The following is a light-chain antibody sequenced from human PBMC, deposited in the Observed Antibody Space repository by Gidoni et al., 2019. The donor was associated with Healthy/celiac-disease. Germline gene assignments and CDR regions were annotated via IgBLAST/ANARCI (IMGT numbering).Light chain of an antibody. CDR1: QRISSR. CDR3: QQYNSYSWT. CDR2: DAS. V-gene: IGKV1-5*01. J-gene: IGKJ1*01. Sequence: GDRVTITCRARQRISSRLAWYQQKPGKAPKLLIYDASSLESGVPSRFSGSGSGTEFTLTISSLQPDDFATYYCQQYNSYSWTFGQGTKVEIK.